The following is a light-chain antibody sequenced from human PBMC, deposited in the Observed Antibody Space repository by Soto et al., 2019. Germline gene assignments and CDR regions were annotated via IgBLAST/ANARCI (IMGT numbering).Light chain of an antibody. CDR3: QQYGSSPLT. Sequence: EIVLTQSPGTLSLSPGERATLSCRASQSVSSSYLAWYQQKPGQAPRLLIYGASTRATGIPDRFSGSGSGTDFTFIISRLESEDFAVYFCQQYGSSPLTCGGGTKVETK. V-gene: IGKV3-20*01. J-gene: IGKJ4*01. CDR1: QSVSSSY. CDR2: GAS.